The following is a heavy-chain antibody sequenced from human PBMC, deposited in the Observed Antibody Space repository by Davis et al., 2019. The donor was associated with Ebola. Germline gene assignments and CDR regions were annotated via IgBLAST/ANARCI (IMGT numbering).Heavy chain of an antibody. D-gene: IGHD3-9*01. CDR1: GFTFSRYW. CDR2: IKQDGSEK. V-gene: IGHV3-7*03. J-gene: IGHJ4*02. Sequence: GESLKISCAASGFTFSRYWMSWVRQAPGKGLEWVANIKQDGSEKYYVDSVKGRFTISRDNAKNSVYLQMNSLRAEDTAVYYCARDRPYCDFLSGYFHKQGENDYFDYWGQGTLVTVSS. CDR3: ARDRPYCDFLSGYFHKQGENDYFDY.